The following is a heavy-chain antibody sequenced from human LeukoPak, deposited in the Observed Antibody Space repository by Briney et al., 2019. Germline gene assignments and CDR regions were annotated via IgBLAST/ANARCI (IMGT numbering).Heavy chain of an antibody. CDR2: IIPIFGTA. CDR1: GYTFTGYY. Sequence: GASVKVSCKASGYTFTGYYIHWVRQAPGQGLEWMGGIIPIFGTANYAQKFQGRVTITADESTSTAYMELSRLRSDDTAVYYCARVKVTYGSGSYLGYWGQGTLVTVSS. CDR3: ARVKVTYGSGSYLGY. J-gene: IGHJ4*02. V-gene: IGHV1-69*13. D-gene: IGHD3-10*01.